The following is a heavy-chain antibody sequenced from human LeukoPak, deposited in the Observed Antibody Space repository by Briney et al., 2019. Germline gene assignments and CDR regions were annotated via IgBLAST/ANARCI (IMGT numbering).Heavy chain of an antibody. V-gene: IGHV4-34*01. D-gene: IGHD3-10*01. CDR3: ARRVTMVRGLARGRYYYMDV. J-gene: IGHJ6*03. CDR2: INHSGST. Sequence: SETLSLTCAVYGGSFSGYYWSWIRQPPGKGLEWIGEINHSGSTNYNPSLKNRVTISVDTSKNQFSLKLSSVTAADTAVYYCARRVTMVRGLARGRYYYMDVWGKGTTVTVSS. CDR1: GGSFSGYY.